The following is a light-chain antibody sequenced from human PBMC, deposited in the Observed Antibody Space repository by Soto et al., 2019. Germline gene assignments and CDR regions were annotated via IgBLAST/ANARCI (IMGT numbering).Light chain of an antibody. CDR3: QQLNSFPLT. Sequence: MTQSPSSLSASVGDRVTITCRASQGIRDDLGWYQQKPGKVPKLLIYEASNLQSGVPSRFRGGGSGTEFTLTISSLQPEDVATYYCQQLNSFPLTFGGGTKVDIK. CDR1: QGIRDD. V-gene: IGKV1-27*01. CDR2: EAS. J-gene: IGKJ4*01.